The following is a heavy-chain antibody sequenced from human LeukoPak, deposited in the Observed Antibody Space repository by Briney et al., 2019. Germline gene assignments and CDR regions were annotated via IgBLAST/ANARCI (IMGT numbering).Heavy chain of an antibody. D-gene: IGHD3-10*01. CDR1: GFTFSSYS. V-gene: IGHV3-21*01. J-gene: IGHJ4*02. Sequence: SGGSLRLSCAASGFTFSSYSMNWVRQAPGKGLEWVSSISSSSSYIYYADSVKGRFTISRDNAKNSLYLQMNSLRAEDTAVYYCARSYYYGSGSYFQTDYWGQGTLVTVSS. CDR3: ARSYYYGSGSYFQTDY. CDR2: ISSSSSYI.